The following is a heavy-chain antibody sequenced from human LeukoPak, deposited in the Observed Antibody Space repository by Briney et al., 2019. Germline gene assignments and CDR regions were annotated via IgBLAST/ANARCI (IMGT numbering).Heavy chain of an antibody. J-gene: IGHJ4*02. V-gene: IGHV4-34*01. D-gene: IGHD6-19*01. CDR2: ISHTGST. CDR3: ARQGPYSSGMGDS. CDR1: GGSFSGYY. Sequence: SETLSLTCAVYGGSFSGYYWGWVRQPPGKGLEWIGSISHTGSTYYNPSLESRVTISVDPSKNQFSLKMNSVTAADTAVYYCARQGPYSSGMGDSWGEGTLVTVSS.